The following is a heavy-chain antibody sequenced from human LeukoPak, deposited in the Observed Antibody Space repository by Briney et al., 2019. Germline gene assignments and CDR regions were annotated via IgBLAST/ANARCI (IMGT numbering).Heavy chain of an antibody. CDR2: IDPYTGNT. D-gene: IGHD5-12*01. CDR1: GYTFVGYY. CDR3: AREYSASEH. Sequence: ASVKVSCKASGYTFVGYYLHWVRQAPGQGLEWMAWIDPYTGNTHYAQKFQGRITVTRDTSISTTYMELSWLTSDDTALYYCAREYSASEHWGQGTMVTVSS. V-gene: IGHV1-2*02. J-gene: IGHJ3*01.